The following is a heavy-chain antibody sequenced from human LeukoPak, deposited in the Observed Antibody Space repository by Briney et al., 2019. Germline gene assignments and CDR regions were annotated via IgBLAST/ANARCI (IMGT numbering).Heavy chain of an antibody. Sequence: GGSLRLSCAASGFTFSSYAMSWVRQAPGKGLEWVSAISGSGGSTYYADSVKGRFTISRGNSKNTLYLQMNSLRAEDTAVYYCAKVGSYDSSGYYYDAFDIWGQGTMVTVSS. CDR1: GFTFSSYA. CDR3: AKVGSYDSSGYYYDAFDI. V-gene: IGHV3-23*01. J-gene: IGHJ3*02. CDR2: ISGSGGST. D-gene: IGHD3-22*01.